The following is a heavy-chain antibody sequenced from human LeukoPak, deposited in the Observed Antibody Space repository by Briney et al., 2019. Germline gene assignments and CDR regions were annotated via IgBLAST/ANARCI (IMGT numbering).Heavy chain of an antibody. CDR3: AKGPYCSSSSCYTIGSFDF. V-gene: IGHV3-53*01. CDR2: IYSGGST. Sequence: QTGGSLRLSCAASGFTVSNNYMSWVRQAPGKGVEWVSVIYSGGSTYYADSVKGRFTISRDNSKNTLYLQMNSLRAEDTALYYCAKGPYCSSSSCYTIGSFDFWGQGTLVTVSS. J-gene: IGHJ4*02. CDR1: GFTVSNNY. D-gene: IGHD2-2*02.